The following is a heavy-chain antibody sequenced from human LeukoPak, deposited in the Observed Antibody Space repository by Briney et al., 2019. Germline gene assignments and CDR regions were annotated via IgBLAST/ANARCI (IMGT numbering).Heavy chain of an antibody. D-gene: IGHD6-19*01. CDR1: GDSVSSKSAA. J-gene: IGHJ3*01. CDR3: ARDRIAVTGSRWDAFDV. Sequence: SQTLSLTCAISGDSVSSKSAAWNWIRQSPSRGLEWLGRTYYRSKWFNDYAVSVKSRITSNPDTSKNQFSLQLNSVTPEDTAVYYCARDRIAVTGSRWDAFDVWGQGTMVTVSS. V-gene: IGHV6-1*01. CDR2: TYYRSKWFN.